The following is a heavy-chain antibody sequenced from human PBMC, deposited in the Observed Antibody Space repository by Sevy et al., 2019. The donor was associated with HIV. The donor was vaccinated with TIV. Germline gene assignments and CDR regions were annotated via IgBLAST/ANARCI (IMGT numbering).Heavy chain of an antibody. D-gene: IGHD3-3*01. V-gene: IGHV3-7*04. CDR2: IKQDGSEK. Sequence: GSLRLSCAASGFTFSSYWMSWVRQAPGKGLEWVANIKQDGSEKYYVGSVKGRLTISRDNAKNSLYLQMNSLRAEDRAVYYCARASRTPSPKTIFGVVIKRQGRGNDAFDIWGQGTMVTVSS. CDR3: ARASRTPSPKTIFGVVIKRQGRGNDAFDI. J-gene: IGHJ3*02. CDR1: GFTFSSYW.